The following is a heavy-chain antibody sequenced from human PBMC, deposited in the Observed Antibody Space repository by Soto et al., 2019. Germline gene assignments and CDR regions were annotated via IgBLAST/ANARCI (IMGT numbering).Heavy chain of an antibody. V-gene: IGHV3-30*18. Sequence: GGSLRLSCAASGFTFSSYGMHWVRQAPGKGLEWVAVISYDGSNKYYADSVKGRFTISRDNSKNTLYLQMNSLRAEDTAVYYCAKDFPDIVVVVAATRWGPGGLDPWGQGTLVTVSS. D-gene: IGHD2-15*01. CDR3: AKDFPDIVVVVAATRWGPGGLDP. J-gene: IGHJ5*02. CDR2: ISYDGSNK. CDR1: GFTFSSYG.